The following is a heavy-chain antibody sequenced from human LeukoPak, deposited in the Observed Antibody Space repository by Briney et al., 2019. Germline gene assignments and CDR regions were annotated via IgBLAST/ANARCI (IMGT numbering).Heavy chain of an antibody. CDR1: GDTFSRYT. CDR2: ITPMIGIP. J-gene: IGHJ4*02. Sequence: SVKVSCKASGDTFSRYTIGWVRQAPGQGLEWMGRITPMIGIPNYAQKFQGRLTITADRSSSTVSMELSSLRFEDTAVYFCARWTSSGGQSGFDFWGQGTLVTVT. V-gene: IGHV1-69*02. D-gene: IGHD3-22*01. CDR3: ARWTSSGGQSGFDF.